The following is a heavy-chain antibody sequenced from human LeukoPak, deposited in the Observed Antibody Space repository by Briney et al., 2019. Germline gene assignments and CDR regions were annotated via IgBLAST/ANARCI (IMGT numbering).Heavy chain of an antibody. Sequence: PGGSLRLSCAASGFTFSSYGMHWVRQAPGKGLEWVAVISYDGSNKYYADSVKGRFTISRDNSKNTLYLQMNSLRAEDTAVYYCANLVGSPLDAFDIWGQGTMVTVSS. D-gene: IGHD1-26*01. J-gene: IGHJ3*02. CDR2: ISYDGSNK. V-gene: IGHV3-30*18. CDR1: GFTFSSYG. CDR3: ANLVGSPLDAFDI.